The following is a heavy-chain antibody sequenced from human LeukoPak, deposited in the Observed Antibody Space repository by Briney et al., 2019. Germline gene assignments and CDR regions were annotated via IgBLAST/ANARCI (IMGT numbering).Heavy chain of an antibody. V-gene: IGHV4-30-4*08. CDR3: ARGRGWLRPFDY. D-gene: IGHD5-12*01. CDR1: GGSISSGDYY. CDR2: IYYSGST. Sequence: SQTLSLTCTVSGGSISSGDYYWGWLRQPPGTGLEWIGYIYYSGSTYYNPSLKSRVTISVDTSKNQFSLKLSSVTAADTAVYYCARGRGWLRPFDYWGQGTLVTVSS. J-gene: IGHJ4*02.